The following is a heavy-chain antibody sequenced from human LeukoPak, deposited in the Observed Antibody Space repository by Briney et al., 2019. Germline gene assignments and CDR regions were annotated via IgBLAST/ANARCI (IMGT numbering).Heavy chain of an antibody. Sequence: SETLSLTCSVSSGSISGYYWNWIRQPPGKGLEWIGHIAYSGSTNYNPSLKSRVTISVDTSKIQFSLRLSSVTAADTAVYYCARGGIVVVFDYWGQGTLVTVSS. V-gene: IGHV4-59*01. J-gene: IGHJ4*02. CDR1: SGSISGYY. CDR3: ARGGIVVVFDY. D-gene: IGHD3-22*01. CDR2: IAYSGST.